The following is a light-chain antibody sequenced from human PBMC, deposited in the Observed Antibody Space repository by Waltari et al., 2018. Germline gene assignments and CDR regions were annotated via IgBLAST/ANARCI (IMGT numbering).Light chain of an antibody. CDR1: EAIHKW. Sequence: DTQLSQFPSTLAASVGDRLTITCRAREAIHKWLAWYQQKPGKAPKVLIYDASTLQSGVPSRFSGSGSGTEFTLTIDSLQPDDFATYYCQQYNRFSPFGQGTNVEVK. CDR3: QQYNRFSP. J-gene: IGKJ1*01. CDR2: DAS. V-gene: IGKV1-5*01.